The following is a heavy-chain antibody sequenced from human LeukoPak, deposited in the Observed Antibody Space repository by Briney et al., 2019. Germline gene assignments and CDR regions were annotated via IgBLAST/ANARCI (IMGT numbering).Heavy chain of an antibody. CDR3: GRVGRKYCYGGACFNPLDY. V-gene: IGHV4-4*07. D-gene: IGHD2-15*01. J-gene: IGHJ4*02. CDR2: KYSSGST. CDR1: GDSMSSLY. Sequence: SDTLSLTCSVSGDSMSSLYWRGLRHPAGGALEGSGRKYSSGSTNYNPSLKSRIIISHDTRKNHFSLKLRPVTAADPAVYFCGRVGRKYCYGGACFNPLDYWGQGILVTVSS.